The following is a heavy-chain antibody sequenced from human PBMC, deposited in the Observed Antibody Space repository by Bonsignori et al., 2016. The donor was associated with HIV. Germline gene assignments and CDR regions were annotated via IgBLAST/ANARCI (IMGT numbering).Heavy chain of an antibody. CDR3: ARAPSSYRQNDY. Sequence: GESLKISCAASGFTFSSYAMHWVRQAPGKGLEWVAVISYDGSNKYYADSVKGRFTISRDNSKNTLYLQMNSLRAEDTAVYYCARAPSSYRQNDYWGQGTLVTVSS. D-gene: IGHD6-13*01. J-gene: IGHJ4*02. V-gene: IGHV3-30-3*01. CDR2: ISYDGSNK. CDR1: GFTFSSYA.